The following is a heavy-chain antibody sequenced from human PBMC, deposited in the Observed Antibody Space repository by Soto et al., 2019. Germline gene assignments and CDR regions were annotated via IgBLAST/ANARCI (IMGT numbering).Heavy chain of an antibody. V-gene: IGHV3-23*01. CDR3: AKQKATWFDP. CDR2: ISGSGGTT. CDR1: GFTFSSYA. J-gene: IGHJ5*02. Sequence: PGGSRRLSCAASGFTFSSYAMSWVRQAPGKGLEWVSEISGSGGTTYYADSVKGRFTISRDNPKNTLYLQMNSLKAEDTAVYYCAKQKATWFDPWGQGTLVTVSS.